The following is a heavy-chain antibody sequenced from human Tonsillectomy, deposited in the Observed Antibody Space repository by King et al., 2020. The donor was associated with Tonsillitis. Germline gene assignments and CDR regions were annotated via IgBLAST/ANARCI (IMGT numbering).Heavy chain of an antibody. CDR3: ARVPAAISVVLSTPPTYFNS. Sequence: VQLQQWGARLLKPSETLSLTCAVYGGSFSDYSWSWIRQSPGKGLEWIGEINHSGSTNYNPSLKRRVTISVDTSEHQFSLELSSVTAADTAVYYCARVPAAISVVLSTPPTYFNSWGQGTLATASS. CDR1: GGSFSDYS. J-gene: IGHJ4*02. D-gene: IGHD2-2*01. V-gene: IGHV4-34*01. CDR2: INHSGST.